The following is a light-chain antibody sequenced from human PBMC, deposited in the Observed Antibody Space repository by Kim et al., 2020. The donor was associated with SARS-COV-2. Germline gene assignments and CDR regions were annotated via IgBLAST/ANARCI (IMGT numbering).Light chain of an antibody. V-gene: IGKV3-20*01. Sequence: PGERSTLSCRASQSVSSSYLAWYQQKPGQAPRLLIYGASSRATGIPDRFSGSGSGTDFTLTISRLEPEDFAVYYCQQYGSSPSYSFGQGTKLEI. CDR2: GAS. CDR3: QQYGSSPSYS. CDR1: QSVSSSY. J-gene: IGKJ2*03.